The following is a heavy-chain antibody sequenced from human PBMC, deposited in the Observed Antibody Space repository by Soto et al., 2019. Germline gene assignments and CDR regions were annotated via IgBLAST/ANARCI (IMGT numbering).Heavy chain of an antibody. V-gene: IGHV3-33*01. Sequence: QVQLVESGGGVVQPGRSLRLSCAASGFTFSSYGMHWVRQAPGKGLEWVAVIWSDGSNKYYADSVKGRFTISRDNSKNTLDLQMNSRRADDTAVYYCARDGVGTTLRALNWFDPWGQGTLVTVSS. D-gene: IGHD1-7*01. J-gene: IGHJ5*02. CDR1: GFTFSSYG. CDR2: IWSDGSNK. CDR3: ARDGVGTTLRALNWFDP.